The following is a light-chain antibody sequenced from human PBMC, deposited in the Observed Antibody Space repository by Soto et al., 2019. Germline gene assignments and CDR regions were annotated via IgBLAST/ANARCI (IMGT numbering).Light chain of an antibody. V-gene: IGLV2-14*01. CDR2: EVS. Sequence: QSVLTQPASVSGSPGQSITISCTGTNSDVGAYNYVSWYLQLPGKAPKLMIYEVSHRPSGVSNRFSGSKSGNTASLTISGPQAEDEADYYCTSYTTRSTWVFGGGTKVTVL. J-gene: IGLJ3*02. CDR3: TSYTTRSTWV. CDR1: NSDVGAYNY.